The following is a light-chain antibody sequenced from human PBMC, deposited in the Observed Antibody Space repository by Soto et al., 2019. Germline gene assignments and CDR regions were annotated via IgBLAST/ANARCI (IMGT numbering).Light chain of an antibody. CDR2: GAS. CDR1: QSVSSNY. J-gene: IGKJ4*01. V-gene: IGKV3-20*01. Sequence: EIVLTQSPGTLSLSPGEIATLSCRASQSVSSNYLAWYQQKPGQAPRLLIYGASSRATGSPHSFSGSGSGRAFTITISRLEPEDFAVYYCQQYGSSPLTFGGGTKVEVK. CDR3: QQYGSSPLT.